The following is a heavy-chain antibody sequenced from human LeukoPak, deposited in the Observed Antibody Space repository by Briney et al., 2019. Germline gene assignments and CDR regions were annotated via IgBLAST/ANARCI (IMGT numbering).Heavy chain of an antibody. Sequence: PGGSLRLSCAASGFTFSDYYMSWIRQAPGKGLEWVSYISSSGSTIYYADSVKGRFTISRDNAKNTLYLQMNSLRAEDTAVYYCAKDRDKIVVVPAAIDYWGQGTLVTVSS. D-gene: IGHD2-2*01. V-gene: IGHV3-11*04. CDR3: AKDRDKIVVVPAAIDY. CDR2: ISSSGSTI. J-gene: IGHJ4*02. CDR1: GFTFSDYY.